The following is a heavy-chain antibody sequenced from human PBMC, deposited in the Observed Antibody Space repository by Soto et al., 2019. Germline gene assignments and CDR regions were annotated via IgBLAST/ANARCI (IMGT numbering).Heavy chain of an antibody. J-gene: IGHJ4*02. D-gene: IGHD3-22*01. Sequence: QVQLVQSGAEVKKPGSSVKVSCKASGGTFSSYAISWVRQAPGQGLEWMGGSIHIFGTANYAQKFQGRVTITADESTSNAYMELSSLRSEDTAVYYCAREVASGSHIGYWGQATLVTVSS. CDR3: AREVASGSHIGY. CDR2: SIHIFGTA. CDR1: GGTFSSYA. V-gene: IGHV1-69*01.